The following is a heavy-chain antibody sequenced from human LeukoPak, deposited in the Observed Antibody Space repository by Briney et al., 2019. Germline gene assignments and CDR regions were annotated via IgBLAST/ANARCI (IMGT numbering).Heavy chain of an antibody. CDR3: AREEVVDGYKFLDY. Sequence: SETLSLTCTVSGGSISSYYWSWIRQPPGKGLEWLGYIYYSGSTNYNPSLKSRVTISVDTSKNQFSLKLSSVTAADTAVYYCAREEVVDGYKFLDYWGQGTLVTVSS. CDR1: GGSISSYY. D-gene: IGHD5-24*01. J-gene: IGHJ4*02. V-gene: IGHV4-59*01. CDR2: IYYSGST.